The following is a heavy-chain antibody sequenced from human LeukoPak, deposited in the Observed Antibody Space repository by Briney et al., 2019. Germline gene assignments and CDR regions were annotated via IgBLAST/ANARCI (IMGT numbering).Heavy chain of an antibody. D-gene: IGHD1-26*01. V-gene: IGHV1-18*03. J-gene: IGHJ6*03. CDR2: ISPYSGKI. Sequence: ASVKVSCRASGYTFISYGITWVRQAPGQGLEWMGWISPYSGKIDFQPRLQGRVTMTTDTSTSTAYMELRSLRSDDMAVYYCARERGVGLTAPPDYYPYQNDVWGSGTTVTVSS. CDR3: ARERGVGLTAPPDYYPYQNDV. CDR1: GYTFISYG.